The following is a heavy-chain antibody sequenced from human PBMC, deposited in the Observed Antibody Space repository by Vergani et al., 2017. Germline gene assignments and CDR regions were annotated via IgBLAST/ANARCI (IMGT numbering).Heavy chain of an antibody. CDR3: ARGSDSSGYYSLYYYYYMDV. J-gene: IGHJ6*03. D-gene: IGHD3-22*01. V-gene: IGHV4-30-4*01. CDR1: GGPISSGDYY. Sequence: QVQLQESGPGLVKPSQTLSLTCTVPGGPISSGDYYWSWIRQPPGKGLEWIGYIYYSGSTNYNPSLKSRVTISVDTSKNQFSLKLSSVTAADTAVYYCARGSDSSGYYSLYYYYYMDVWGKGTTVTVSS. CDR2: IYYSGST.